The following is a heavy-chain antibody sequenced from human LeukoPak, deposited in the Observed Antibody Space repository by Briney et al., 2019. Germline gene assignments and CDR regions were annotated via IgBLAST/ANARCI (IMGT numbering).Heavy chain of an antibody. Sequence: PGRSLRLSCAASGFTLSRYGMHWVRQAPGKGPVWVARIVEGTTTTYADSVEGRFTISRDENTLYLQMNHLRVDDTAVYYCTRGGEEPFDYWGQGTLVTVSP. CDR2: IVEGTTT. V-gene: IGHV3-74*01. D-gene: IGHD3-10*01. CDR3: TRGGEEPFDY. J-gene: IGHJ4*02. CDR1: GFTLSRYG.